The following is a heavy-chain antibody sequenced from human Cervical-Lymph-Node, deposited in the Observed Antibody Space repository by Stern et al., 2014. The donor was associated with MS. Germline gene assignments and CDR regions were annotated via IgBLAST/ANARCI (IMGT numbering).Heavy chain of an antibody. CDR1: GFTLSGFS. Sequence: EVQLVESGGGLVKPGGSLRLSCAASGFTLSGFSMNWVRQAPGKGLEWVSSISGNGGYIYYADSVKGRFNISRDTTKNSLFLQMNSLRAEDTAIYYCARGGDYYDTYFNHWGQGTLVTVSS. V-gene: IGHV3-21*01. J-gene: IGHJ4*02. D-gene: IGHD2-21*02. CDR2: ISGNGGYI. CDR3: ARGGDYYDTYFNH.